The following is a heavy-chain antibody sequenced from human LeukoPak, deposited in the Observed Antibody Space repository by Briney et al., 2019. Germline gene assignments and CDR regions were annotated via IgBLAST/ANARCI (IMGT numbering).Heavy chain of an antibody. D-gene: IGHD3-9*01. CDR1: GFTFSSYE. CDR2: ISNI. J-gene: IGHJ4*02. V-gene: IGHV3-48*03. Sequence: GGSLRLSCAASGFTFSSYEMNWVRQAPGKGLEWVSYISNIYYADSVKGRFTISRDNAKNSLYLQMNSLRAEDTAVYYCERGCYDISVDPPTIDYWGQGTLVTVSS. CDR3: ERGCYDISVDPPTIDY.